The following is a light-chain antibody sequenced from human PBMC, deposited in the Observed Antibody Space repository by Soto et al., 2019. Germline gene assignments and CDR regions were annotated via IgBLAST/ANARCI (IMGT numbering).Light chain of an antibody. V-gene: IGLV2-11*01. CDR3: CSYAGSYTYV. CDR1: SSDVGGYNY. CDR2: DVS. Sequence: QSVLTQDRSVSGSRGQSVTISCTGTSSDVGGYNYVSWYQQHPGKAPKLMIYDVSKLPSGVPDRFSGSKCGNTASLTISGLQAEDETDYYCCSYAGSYTYVFGTGTKVTVL. J-gene: IGLJ1*01.